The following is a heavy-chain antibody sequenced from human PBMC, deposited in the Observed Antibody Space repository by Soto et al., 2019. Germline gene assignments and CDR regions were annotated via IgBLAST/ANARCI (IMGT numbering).Heavy chain of an antibody. Sequence: EVQLVESGGGLVQPGRSLRLSCAASGFTFDDYAMHWVRQAPGKGLEWVSGISWNSGSIGYADSVKGRFTISRDNAKNSLYLQMNSLRAEDTALYYCAKTSGYDILTGYYTRGMVPTNGYYFDYWGQGTLVTVSS. CDR1: GFTFDDYA. J-gene: IGHJ4*02. D-gene: IGHD3-9*01. V-gene: IGHV3-9*01. CDR3: AKTSGYDILTGYYTRGMVPTNGYYFDY. CDR2: ISWNSGSI.